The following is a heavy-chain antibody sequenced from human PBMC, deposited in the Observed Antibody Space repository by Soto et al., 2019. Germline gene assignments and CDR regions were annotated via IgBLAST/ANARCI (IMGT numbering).Heavy chain of an antibody. CDR1: GYTFTSYY. CDR3: ATYGIAAAVEAFDI. J-gene: IGHJ3*02. CDR2: INPSGGST. V-gene: IGHV1-46*03. Sequence: QVQLVQSGAEVKKPGASVKVSCKASGYTFTSYYMHWVRQAPGQGLEWMGVINPSGGSTTYAQKFQGRVTMTRDTSPSTVYMELSSLRSEDTAVYYCATYGIAAAVEAFDIWGQGTMVTVSS. D-gene: IGHD6-13*01.